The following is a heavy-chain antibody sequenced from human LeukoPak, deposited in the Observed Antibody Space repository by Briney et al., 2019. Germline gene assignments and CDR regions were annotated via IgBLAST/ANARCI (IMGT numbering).Heavy chain of an antibody. D-gene: IGHD6-19*01. Sequence: GGSLRLSCAASGFTFSSYAMSWVRQAPGKGLEWVSGISGGGGSTYYADSVKGRFTISRDNSKNTLYLQMNSLRAEDTAVYYCAKDQYRIAVAGVFDYWGQGTLVTVSS. CDR2: ISGGGGST. CDR3: AKDQYRIAVAGVFDY. CDR1: GFTFSSYA. J-gene: IGHJ4*02. V-gene: IGHV3-23*01.